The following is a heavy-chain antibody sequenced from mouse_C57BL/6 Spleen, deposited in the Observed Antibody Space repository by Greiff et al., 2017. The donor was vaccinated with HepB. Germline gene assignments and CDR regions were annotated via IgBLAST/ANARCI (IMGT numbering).Heavy chain of an antibody. CDR3: ARGSAY. CDR1: GFTFSDYG. CDR2: ISSGSSTI. J-gene: IGHJ3*01. V-gene: IGHV5-17*01. Sequence: EVQGVESGGGLVKPGGSLKLSCAASGFTFSDYGMHWVRQAPEKGLEWVAYISSGSSTIYYADTVKGRFTISRDNAKNTLILQMTSLRSEDTAMYYCARGSAYWGQGTLVTVSA. D-gene: IGHD3-2*02.